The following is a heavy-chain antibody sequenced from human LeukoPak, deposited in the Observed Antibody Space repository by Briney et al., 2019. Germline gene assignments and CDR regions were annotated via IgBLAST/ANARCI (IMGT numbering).Heavy chain of an antibody. D-gene: IGHD3-10*01. CDR3: ARTGGSGSYFNWAYFDY. CDR2: IYYSGST. Sequence: SETLSLTCTVSGGSLSSYYWSWIRQPPGKGLEWIGYIYYSGSTNYNPSLKSRVTISVDTSKNQFSLKLSSVTAADTAVYYCARTGGSGSYFNWAYFDYWGQGTLVTVSS. CDR1: GGSLSSYY. V-gene: IGHV4-59*01. J-gene: IGHJ4*02.